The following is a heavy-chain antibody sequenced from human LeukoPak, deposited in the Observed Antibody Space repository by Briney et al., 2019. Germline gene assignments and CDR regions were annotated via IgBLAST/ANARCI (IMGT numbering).Heavy chain of an antibody. CDR3: AREGQTINHYDSSGYRTLDY. D-gene: IGHD3-22*01. V-gene: IGHV4-59*12. CDR2: IYHSGST. J-gene: IGHJ4*02. Sequence: SETLSLTCTVSGGSISSYYWSWIRQPPGKGLEWIGQIYHSGSTNYNPSLKSRVTISVDKSKNHFSLDLSSVTAADTAVYYCAREGQTINHYDSSGYRTLDYWGPGTLVIVSS. CDR1: GGSISSYY.